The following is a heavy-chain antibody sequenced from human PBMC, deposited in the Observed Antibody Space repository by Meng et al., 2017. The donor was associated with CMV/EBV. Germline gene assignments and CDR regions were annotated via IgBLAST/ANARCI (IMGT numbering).Heavy chain of an antibody. D-gene: IGHD3-3*01. V-gene: IGHV3-21*01. J-gene: IGHJ4*02. CDR2: ISSSSSYI. CDR1: GFTFSSYS. Sequence: GESLKISCAASGFTFSSYSMNWVRQAPGKGLEWVSSISSSSSYIYYAGSVKGRFTISRDNAKNSLYLQMNSLRAEDTAVYYCARPNLFGVVDYWGQGTLVTVSS. CDR3: ARPNLFGVVDY.